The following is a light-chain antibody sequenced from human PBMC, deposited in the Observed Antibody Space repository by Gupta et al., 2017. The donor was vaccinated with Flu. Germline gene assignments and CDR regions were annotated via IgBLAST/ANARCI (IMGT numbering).Light chain of an antibody. CDR1: NIGSKS. J-gene: IGLJ1*01. V-gene: IGLV3-21*02. CDR3: QVWDSNSDHDV. CDR2: DDT. Sequence: SYVLTQAPSVSVAPGQTARITCGGSNIGSKSVHWYQQRPGQAPILVVYDDTDRPSGIPERFSGSNSGNTATLTISRVEAGDEADYFCQVWDSNSDHDVFGTGTKVTVL.